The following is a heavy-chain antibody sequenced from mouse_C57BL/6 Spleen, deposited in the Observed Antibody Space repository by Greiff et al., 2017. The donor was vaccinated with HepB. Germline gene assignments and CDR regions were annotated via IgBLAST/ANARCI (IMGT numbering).Heavy chain of an antibody. D-gene: IGHD1-1*01. Sequence: EVQLQQSGGGLVKPGGSLKLSCAASGFTFSSYAMSWVRQTPEKRLEWVATISDGGSYTYYPDNVKGRFTISRDNAKNNLYLQMSHLKSEDTAMYYCAREYYGSSYGFAYWGQGTLVTVSA. CDR2: ISDGGSYT. J-gene: IGHJ3*01. CDR1: GFTFSSYA. CDR3: AREYYGSSYGFAY. V-gene: IGHV5-4*01.